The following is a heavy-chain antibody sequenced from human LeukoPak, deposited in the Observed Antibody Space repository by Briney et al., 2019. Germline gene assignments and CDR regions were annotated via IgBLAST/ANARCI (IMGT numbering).Heavy chain of an antibody. CDR1: GFTFSSNY. CDR3: AKITDRNWFDP. J-gene: IGHJ5*02. D-gene: IGHD5-24*01. Sequence: GGSLRLSCAASGFTFSSNYMSWVRQAPGKGLEWVSVIYSGGSTYYADSVKGRFTISRDNSKNTLYLQMNSLRAEDTAVYYCAKITDRNWFDPWAREPWSPSPQ. CDR2: IYSGGST. V-gene: IGHV3-53*01.